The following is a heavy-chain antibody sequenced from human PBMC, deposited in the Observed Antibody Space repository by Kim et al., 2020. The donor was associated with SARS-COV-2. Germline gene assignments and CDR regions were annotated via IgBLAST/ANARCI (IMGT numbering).Heavy chain of an antibody. Sequence: WGSLRLSCAASGFTFNTYAMTWVRQPPGKGLEWVAGISASGGSTYYAASVKGRFTIARNNSMNTLYLQMNSLRAEDTAVYCCAKSCEATVNPSYCYFDI. D-gene: IGHD4-4*01. CDR2: ISASGGST. V-gene: IGHV3-23*01. CDR1: GFTFNTYA. CDR3: AKSCEATVNPSYCYFDI. J-gene: IGHJ2*01.